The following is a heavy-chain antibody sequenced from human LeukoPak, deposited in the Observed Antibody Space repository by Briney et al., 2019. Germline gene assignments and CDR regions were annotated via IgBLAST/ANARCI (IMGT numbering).Heavy chain of an antibody. D-gene: IGHD3-3*01. CDR1: GFTFSSYA. CDR3: AKSKLRFLEWLLYPDY. CDR2: ISYDGSNK. V-gene: IGHV3-30-3*02. Sequence: PGGSLRLSCAASGFTFSSYAMHWVRQAPGKGLEWVAVISYDGSNKYYADSVKGRFTISRDNSKNTLYLQMNSLRAEDTAVYYCAKSKLRFLEWLLYPDYWGQGTLVTVSS. J-gene: IGHJ4*02.